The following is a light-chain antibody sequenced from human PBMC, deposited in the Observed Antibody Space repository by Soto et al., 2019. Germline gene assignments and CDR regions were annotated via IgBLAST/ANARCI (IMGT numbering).Light chain of an antibody. J-gene: IGKJ3*01. CDR2: AAS. CDR1: QGIRSY. Sequence: AIRITQSPSSFSASTGDRVTITCRASQGIRSYLAWYQQKPGKAPKLLIYAASTLQSGAPSRFSGSGSGRDFSLTISGLQSEDFATYSCQQYYSYPLAFGAGTKVDIK. V-gene: IGKV1-8*01. CDR3: QQYYSYPLA.